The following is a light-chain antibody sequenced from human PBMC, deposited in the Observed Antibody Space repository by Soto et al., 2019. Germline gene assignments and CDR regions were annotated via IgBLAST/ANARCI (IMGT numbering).Light chain of an antibody. CDR1: DSNIGKNY. J-gene: IGLJ1*01. CDR2: DNN. Sequence: QSVLTQPPSVSAAPGQKVTISCSGTDSNIGKNYVSWYQQFPGTVPKVVIYDNNNRPSGIPDRFSGSKSGTSATLGITGLQADDEADYYCQSYESSSLSGFVFGSGTKVTV. V-gene: IGLV1-51*01. CDR3: QSYESSSLSGFV.